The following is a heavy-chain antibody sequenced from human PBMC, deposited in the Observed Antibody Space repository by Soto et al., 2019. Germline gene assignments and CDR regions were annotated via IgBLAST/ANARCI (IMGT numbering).Heavy chain of an antibody. D-gene: IGHD5-12*01. CDR1: GYTFTSYG. Sequence: ASVKVSCKASGYTFTSYGISWVRQAPGQGLEWMGWISAYNGNTNYAQKLQGRVTMTTDTSTSTAYMELRSLRSDDTAVYYCARDFMDGYNSDAFDIWGQGTMVTVSS. J-gene: IGHJ3*02. CDR2: ISAYNGNT. CDR3: ARDFMDGYNSDAFDI. V-gene: IGHV1-18*01.